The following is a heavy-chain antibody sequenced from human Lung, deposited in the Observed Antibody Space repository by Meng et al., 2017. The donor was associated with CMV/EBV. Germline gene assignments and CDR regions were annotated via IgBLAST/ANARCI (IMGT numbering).Heavy chain of an antibody. J-gene: IGHJ4*02. CDR3: ANILYSSSSDY. CDR2: ISYDGSSR. CDR1: GFIFSDDG. V-gene: IGHV3-30*18. Sequence: SWAASGFIFSDDGMHWFRQAPGKGLEWVAIISYDGSSRYYGDSVKGRFTISRDNSKNTLYLQMDSLRANDTAVYYCANILYSSSSDYWGQGTLVTVSS. D-gene: IGHD6-6*01.